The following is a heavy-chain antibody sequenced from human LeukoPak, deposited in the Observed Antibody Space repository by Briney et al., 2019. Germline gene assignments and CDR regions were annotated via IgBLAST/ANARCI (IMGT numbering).Heavy chain of an antibody. CDR3: AKVGLAAPYYYYYMDV. Sequence: PGRSLRLSCAASGFTFSSYAMHWVRQAPGKGLEWVAVISYDGSNKYYADSVKGRFTISRDNSKNTLYLEMNSLRAEDTAVYYCAKVGLAAPYYYYYMDVWGKGTTVTVSS. CDR1: GFTFSSYA. CDR2: ISYDGSNK. J-gene: IGHJ6*03. V-gene: IGHV3-30*04. D-gene: IGHD6-13*01.